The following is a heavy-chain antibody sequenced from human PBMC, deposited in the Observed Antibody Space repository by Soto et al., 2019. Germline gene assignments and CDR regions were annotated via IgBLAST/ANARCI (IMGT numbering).Heavy chain of an antibody. CDR2: INAGNGNT. J-gene: IGHJ4*02. CDR3: ARDLGYALPDY. Sequence: ASVKVSCKASGYTLTICAMHWVRQAPGQRLEWMGWINAGNGNTKYSQKFQGRVTITRDTSASTAYMGLSSLRSEDTAVYYCARDLGYALPDYWGQGTLVTVSS. D-gene: IGHD2-15*01. CDR1: GYTLTICA. V-gene: IGHV1-3*01.